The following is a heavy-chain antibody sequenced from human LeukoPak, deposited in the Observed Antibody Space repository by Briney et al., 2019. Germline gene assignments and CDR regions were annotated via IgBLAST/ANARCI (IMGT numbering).Heavy chain of an antibody. D-gene: IGHD6-19*01. Sequence: PRGSLRLSCAASGFTFSSYAMSWVRQAPGQGLEGVSAISGSGGSTYYADSVKGRFTISRDNSKNTLYLQMNSLRAEDTAVYYCAKEDRIAVARSHPDYWGQGTLVTVSS. CDR2: ISGSGGST. CDR1: GFTFSSYA. CDR3: AKEDRIAVARSHPDY. J-gene: IGHJ4*02. V-gene: IGHV3-23*01.